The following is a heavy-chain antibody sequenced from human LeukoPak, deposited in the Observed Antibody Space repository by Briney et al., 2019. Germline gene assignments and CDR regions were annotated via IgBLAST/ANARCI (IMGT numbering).Heavy chain of an antibody. CDR1: GGSIGNYY. J-gene: IGHJ4*02. CDR2: IYYSGST. Sequence: SETLSLTCTVSGGSIGNYYWSWIRQPPGKGLEWIGYIYYSGSTNYNPSLKSRVTMSVETSKNQFSLKVISVTAADTAVYYCARRYCSSSSCYSGFEYWGQGTLVTVSS. V-gene: IGHV4-59*08. D-gene: IGHD2-2*02. CDR3: ARRYCSSSSCYSGFEY.